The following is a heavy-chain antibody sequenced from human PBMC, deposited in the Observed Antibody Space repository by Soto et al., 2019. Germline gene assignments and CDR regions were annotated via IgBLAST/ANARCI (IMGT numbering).Heavy chain of an antibody. CDR2: IPHTGGT. D-gene: IGHD2-15*01. J-gene: IGHJ6*02. CDR1: GVSITTYY. V-gene: IGHV4-59*01. Sequence: KPSETLSLTCTVSGVSITTYYWSWIRQSPGKGLEWIGYIPHTGGTDYNPSLNSRLTISIDTSKNHFSLRLSSLTAADTAIYYCARDTLRGYYGLDVWGQGAPVTVSS. CDR3: ARDTLRGYYGLDV.